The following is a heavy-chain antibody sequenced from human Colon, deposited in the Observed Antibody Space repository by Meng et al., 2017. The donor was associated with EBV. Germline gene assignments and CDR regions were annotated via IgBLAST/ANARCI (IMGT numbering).Heavy chain of an antibody. Sequence: QGQLVKSGFEFKKPGASVKVSCKASGYTFTSYAMNWVRQAPGQGLEWMGWINTNTGNPTYAQGFTGRFVFSLGTSVSTAYLQISSLKAADTAVYYCARLYCSGGSCYTIDYWGQGTLVTVSS. V-gene: IGHV7-4-1*02. D-gene: IGHD2-15*01. J-gene: IGHJ4*02. CDR2: INTNTGNP. CDR1: GYTFTSYA. CDR3: ARLYCSGGSCYTIDY.